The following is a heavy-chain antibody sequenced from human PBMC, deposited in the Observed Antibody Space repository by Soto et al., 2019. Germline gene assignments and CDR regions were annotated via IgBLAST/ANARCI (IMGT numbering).Heavy chain of an antibody. CDR2: ISTSTTYV. CDR1: GFTFSRYG. J-gene: IGHJ4*02. CDR3: ARDPVAVTSPFYFDY. D-gene: IGHD6-19*01. V-gene: IGHV3-21*01. Sequence: EVQLVESGGGLVKPGGSLRLSCVASGFTFSRYGMTWVRQGPGKGLEWVSFISTSTTYVSYGDSVRGRFTISRDNAENTLYLQMHSLRAEDTAVYYCARDPVAVTSPFYFDYWGQGTLVTVSS.